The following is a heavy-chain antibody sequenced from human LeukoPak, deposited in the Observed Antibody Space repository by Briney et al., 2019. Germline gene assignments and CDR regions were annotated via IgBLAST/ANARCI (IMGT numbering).Heavy chain of an antibody. CDR1: GFTFSLYS. D-gene: IGHD3-22*01. J-gene: IGHJ4*02. CDR3: ARETNTSDTSGYIRADVRRDDH. V-gene: IGHV3-21*06. Sequence: KPGGFLRLSCAASGFTFSLYSMSWVRQAPGEGLEWVATISSSGTYIYYIDSVKGRFTISRDNARNSLYLQMNSLRAEDTAVYYCARETNTSDTSGYIRADVRRDDHWGQGTLVTVSS. CDR2: ISSSGTYI.